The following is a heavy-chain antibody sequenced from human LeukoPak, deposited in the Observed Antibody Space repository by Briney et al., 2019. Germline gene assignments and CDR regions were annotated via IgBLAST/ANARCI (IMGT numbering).Heavy chain of an antibody. D-gene: IGHD6-19*01. Sequence: GGSLRLSCAASGFTFSSYAMNWVRQAPGKGVEGVSYISSSGSTIYYADSVKGRFTISRDNAKNSLYLQMNSLRAEDTAVYYCARGHSSGWFYFFDYWGQGTLVTVSS. CDR1: GFTFSSYA. J-gene: IGHJ4*02. CDR2: ISSSGSTI. CDR3: ARGHSSGWFYFFDY. V-gene: IGHV3-48*03.